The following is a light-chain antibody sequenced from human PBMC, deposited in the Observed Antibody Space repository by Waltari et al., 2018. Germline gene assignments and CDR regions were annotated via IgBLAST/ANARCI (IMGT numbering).Light chain of an antibody. CDR2: GAS. J-gene: IGKJ1*01. Sequence: ETVVTQSPATLSVSPGESVTLSCRTSQSIGSKLAWYQQKPGQSPRLLIYGASIRATGIPARFSGSGSETEFTLTISSLQSEDFAVYYCQQYNNWPPGTFGQGTKVEI. V-gene: IGKV3-15*01. CDR1: QSIGSK. CDR3: QQYNNWPPGT.